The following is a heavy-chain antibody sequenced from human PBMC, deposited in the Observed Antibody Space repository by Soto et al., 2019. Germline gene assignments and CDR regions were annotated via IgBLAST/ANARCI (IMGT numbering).Heavy chain of an antibody. V-gene: IGHV3-23*01. J-gene: IGHJ4*02. CDR3: AKRSPYSSGWYSPIFNY. CDR2: ISESGGST. CDR1: GFSFSDYA. D-gene: IGHD6-13*01. Sequence: GGSLRLSCAASGFSFSDYAMSWVRQAPGKGLEWVSVISESGGSTHYADSVRGRFTVSRDNSKNSLSLRMNSLRDEDTAVYFCAKRSPYSSGWYSPIFNYWGQGALVTVSS.